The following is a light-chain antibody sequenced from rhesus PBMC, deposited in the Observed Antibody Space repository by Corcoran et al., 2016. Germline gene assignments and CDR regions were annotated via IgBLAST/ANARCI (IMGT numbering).Light chain of an antibody. CDR2: KKS. V-gene: IGKV1-22*01. Sequence: DIQMTQSPSSLSASVGDTVTITCRASQSISSWLAWYQQKPGKAPNLLISKKSTLESGVPSRFSGSGCIRAFTLIITSRQPEDFAAYYCLQYGSGPRTFGQGTKVTIK. J-gene: IGKJ1*01. CDR3: LQYGSGPRT. CDR1: QSISSW.